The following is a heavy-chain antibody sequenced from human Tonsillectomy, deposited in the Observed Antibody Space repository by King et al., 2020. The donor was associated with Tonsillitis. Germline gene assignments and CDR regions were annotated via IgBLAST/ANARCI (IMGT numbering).Heavy chain of an antibody. D-gene: IGHD1-20*01. CDR1: GYTFTAFY. CDR3: ARTFDDLTGFDY. V-gene: IGHV1-2*02. CDR2: INPNSGGT. J-gene: IGHJ4*02. Sequence: HLVQSGAEVKKPGASVKVSCKASGYTFTAFYMHWVRQAPGQGLEWLGWINPNSGGTIYAQKFQGRVTMTRDTSITTAYMELSRLRSDDTAMYYCARTFDDLTGFDYWGQGTLVTVSS.